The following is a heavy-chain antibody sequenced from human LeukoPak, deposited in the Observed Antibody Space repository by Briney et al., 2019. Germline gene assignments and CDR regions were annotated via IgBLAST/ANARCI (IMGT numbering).Heavy chain of an antibody. CDR1: GGSISSYY. Sequence: SETLSLTCTVSGGSISSYYWSWIRQPPGKGLEWIGYIYYSGSTNYNPSLKSRVTISVDTSKNQFSLKLSSVTAADTAVYYCARGGRDAYFDHWGQGTLVTVSS. CDR3: ARGGRDAYFDH. D-gene: IGHD5-24*01. V-gene: IGHV4-59*01. CDR2: IYYSGST. J-gene: IGHJ4*02.